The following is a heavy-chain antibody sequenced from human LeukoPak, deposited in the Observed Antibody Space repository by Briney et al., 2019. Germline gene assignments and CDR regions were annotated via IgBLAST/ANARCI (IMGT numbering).Heavy chain of an antibody. D-gene: IGHD4-17*01. CDR1: GFTVSSNY. V-gene: IGHV3-66*01. CDR3: ARDMYGDSGVHWFDP. CDR2: IYSGGTT. Sequence: GGSLRLSCAASGFTVSSNYMSWVRQAPGKGLEWVSVIYSGGTTYYADSVKGRFTISRDNSKNTLHLQMNSLRAEDTAVYYCARDMYGDSGVHWFDPWGQGTLVTVSS. J-gene: IGHJ5*02.